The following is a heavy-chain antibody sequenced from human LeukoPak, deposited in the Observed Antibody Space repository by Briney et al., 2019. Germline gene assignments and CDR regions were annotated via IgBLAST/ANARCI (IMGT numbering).Heavy chain of an antibody. J-gene: IGHJ3*02. CDR1: GFTFSSYA. V-gene: IGHV3-30-3*01. Sequence: PGRSLRLSCAASGFTFSSYAMHWVRQAPGKGLEWEAVISYDGSNKYYADSVKGRFTISRDNSKNTLYLQMNSLRAEDTAVYYCAIQYGDYSDAFDIWGQGTMVTVSS. CDR2: ISYDGSNK. CDR3: AIQYGDYSDAFDI. D-gene: IGHD4-17*01.